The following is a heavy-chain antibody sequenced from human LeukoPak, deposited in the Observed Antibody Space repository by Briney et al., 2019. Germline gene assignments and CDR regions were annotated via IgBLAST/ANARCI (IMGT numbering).Heavy chain of an antibody. Sequence: ASVKVSCKASGYTFTSYDINWVRQAPGQGLEWMGIINPSGGSTSYAQKFQGRVTMTRDMSTSTVYMELSSLRSEDTAVYYCARTTGGRYYYYYMDVWGKGTTVTVSS. CDR2: INPSGGST. V-gene: IGHV1-46*01. J-gene: IGHJ6*03. D-gene: IGHD1-1*01. CDR3: ARTTGGRYYYYYMDV. CDR1: GYTFTSYD.